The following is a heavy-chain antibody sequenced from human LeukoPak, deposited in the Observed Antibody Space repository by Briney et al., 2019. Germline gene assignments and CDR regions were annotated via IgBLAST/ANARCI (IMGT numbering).Heavy chain of an antibody. CDR1: GVSFSGYY. CDR3: ARAQARWFGELSVPEYLPD. V-gene: IGHV4-34*01. Sequence: SETLSLTCAVYGVSFSGYYWTWLRQPPGKGLEWIGEINQSGRTTYNPSLKSRVIISVDTSKNQFSLRLRSVTAADTAVYYCARAQARWFGELSVPEYLPDWGQGTLVTVSS. CDR2: INQSGRT. D-gene: IGHD3-10*01. J-gene: IGHJ1*01.